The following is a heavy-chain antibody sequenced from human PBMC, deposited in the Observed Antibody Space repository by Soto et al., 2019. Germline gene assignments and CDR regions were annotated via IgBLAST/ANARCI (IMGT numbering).Heavy chain of an antibody. J-gene: IGHJ6*02. Sequence: QVQLVESGGGLVRPGGSLRLSCEASGFTFREYYMTWFRQAPGKGLEWLSYIDSSTKYTNYADSVKGRFTISRDNAKNSLYLQMNSLRADDTAVYYCAREYYYTMDVWGQGTMVTVSS. V-gene: IGHV3-11*05. CDR3: AREYYYTMDV. CDR1: GFTFREYY. CDR2: IDSSTKYT.